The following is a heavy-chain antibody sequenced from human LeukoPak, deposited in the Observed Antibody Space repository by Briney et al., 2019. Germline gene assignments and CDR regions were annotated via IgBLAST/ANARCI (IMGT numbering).Heavy chain of an antibody. J-gene: IGHJ6*03. Sequence: SETLSLTRTVSGGSISSYYWSWIRQPPGKGLEWIGYIYYSGSTNYNPSLKSRVTISVDTSKNQFSLKLSSVTAADTAVYYCARNYYDSSGYYYPVDYYYYMDVWGKGTTVTISS. V-gene: IGHV4-59*01. CDR2: IYYSGST. CDR3: ARNYYDSSGYYYPVDYYYYMDV. D-gene: IGHD3-22*01. CDR1: GGSISSYY.